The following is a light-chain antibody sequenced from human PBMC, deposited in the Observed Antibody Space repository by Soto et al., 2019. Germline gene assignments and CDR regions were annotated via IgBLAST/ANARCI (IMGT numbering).Light chain of an antibody. CDR1: QDIGIS. Sequence: AMQLTQSPSSLSASVGDKVTITCRASQDIGISLAWYQQKPGKAPNLLIYAASSLQRGVPSRFSGSASGTDFTLTIRSLQPEDFETYHCQQLSSYPVTFGQGTKVDIK. J-gene: IGKJ1*01. V-gene: IGKV1-13*02. CDR3: QQLSSYPVT. CDR2: AAS.